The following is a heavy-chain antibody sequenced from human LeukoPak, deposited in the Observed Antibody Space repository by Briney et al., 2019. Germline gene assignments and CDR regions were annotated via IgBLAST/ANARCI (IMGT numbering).Heavy chain of an antibody. Sequence: SQTLSLTCTVSGDSISSGGYYWSWIRQHPGKGLEWIGYIYYSGSTFYNPSLRSRVTISGATSKNQFSLKLSSVTGADTAVYYCAKAGIQLWLFDSWGQGTLVTVSS. CDR2: IYYSGST. J-gene: IGHJ4*02. D-gene: IGHD5-18*01. CDR3: AKAGIQLWLFDS. V-gene: IGHV4-31*03. CDR1: GDSISSGGYY.